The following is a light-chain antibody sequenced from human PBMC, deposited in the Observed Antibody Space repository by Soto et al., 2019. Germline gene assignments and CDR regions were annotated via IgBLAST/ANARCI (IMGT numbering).Light chain of an antibody. CDR1: RNVGSD. CDR2: AAS. CDR3: LQDYGDSWT. J-gene: IGKJ1*01. V-gene: IGKV1-6*01. Sequence: QMTQSPSSLSASVGEKIIITCRASRNVGSDVSWYQQKPGQAPKLLIYAASNLYTGVPSRFSGSRSGTEFTLTISSLQPEDFASYYCLQDYGDSWTFGQGTKVDIK.